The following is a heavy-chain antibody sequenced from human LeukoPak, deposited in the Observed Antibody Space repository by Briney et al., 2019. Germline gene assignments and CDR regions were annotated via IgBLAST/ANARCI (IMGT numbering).Heavy chain of an antibody. V-gene: IGHV1-69*04. CDR2: IIPIFGIA. D-gene: IGHD3-22*01. CDR1: GGTFSSYA. Sequence: GSSVKVSCKASGGTFSSYAISWVRQAPGQGLEWMGRIIPIFGIANYAQKFQGRVTITADKSTSTAYMELSSPRSEDTAVYYCARAQDYDSSGYYYYFDYWGQGTLVTVSS. J-gene: IGHJ4*02. CDR3: ARAQDYDSSGYYYYFDY.